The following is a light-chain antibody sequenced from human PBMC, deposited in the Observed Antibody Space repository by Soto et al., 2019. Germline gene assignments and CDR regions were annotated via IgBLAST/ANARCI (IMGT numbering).Light chain of an antibody. Sequence: ERVMRQSPATLSVSPRYRATLSCTASQSIGSELTWYQQKPGQAPRLLIYGASTRATGIPARFSGSGSGTEFTLTISSLQSEDFAIYFCQQYNNWPPDRTFGQGTKVEMK. CDR2: GAS. CDR1: QSIGSE. V-gene: IGKV3-15*01. CDR3: QQYNNWPPDRT. J-gene: IGKJ1*01.